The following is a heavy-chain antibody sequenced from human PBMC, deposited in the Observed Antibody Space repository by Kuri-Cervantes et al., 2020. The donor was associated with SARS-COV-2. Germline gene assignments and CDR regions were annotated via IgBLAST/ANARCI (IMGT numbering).Heavy chain of an antibody. Sequence: GESLKISCTASGFIFSDYYMTWVRQGSGKGLEWVGRVRGKANNYATAYAASVKGRFTISRDNSKNTLYLQMNSLRAEDTAVYYCAKDEGGDGSIGYWGQGTLVTVSS. CDR1: GFIFSDYY. D-gene: IGHD4-17*01. J-gene: IGHJ4*02. CDR2: VRGKANNYAT. CDR3: AKDEGGDGSIGY. V-gene: IGHV3-73*01.